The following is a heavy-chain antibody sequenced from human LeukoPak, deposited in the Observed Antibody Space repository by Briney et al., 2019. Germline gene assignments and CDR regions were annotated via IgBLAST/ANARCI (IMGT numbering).Heavy chain of an antibody. Sequence: GGSLRLSCAASGFTASSKHMTWVRQAPGKGLEWVSVVYSGSTTYYADSVKGRFTISKDNSNNTLYLQMNSLRAEDTAVYYCTSRVVVPAAISDYWGQGTLVTVSS. J-gene: IGHJ4*02. D-gene: IGHD2-2*01. CDR2: VYSGSTT. CDR1: GFTASSKH. CDR3: TSRVVVPAAISDY. V-gene: IGHV3-53*01.